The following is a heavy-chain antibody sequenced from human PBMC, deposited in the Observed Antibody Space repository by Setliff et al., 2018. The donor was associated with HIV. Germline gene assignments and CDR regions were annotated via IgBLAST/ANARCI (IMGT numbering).Heavy chain of an antibody. Sequence: PSETLSLTCGVDAWSLSGYLWVRVRQSPGRGLEWIGEINYAGVADYSPSLKSRVTISIDTSKNQFSLKLTSVTAADTAVYYCAKSPGFTGYGGSGWGQGTLVTVSS. CDR2: INYAGVA. D-gene: IGHD5-12*01. V-gene: IGHV4-34*01. CDR1: AWSLSGYL. J-gene: IGHJ4*02. CDR3: AKSPGFTGYGGSG.